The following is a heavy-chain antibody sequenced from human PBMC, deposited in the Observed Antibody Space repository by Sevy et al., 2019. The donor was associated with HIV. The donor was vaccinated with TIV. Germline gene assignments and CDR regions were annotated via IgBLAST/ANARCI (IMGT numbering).Heavy chain of an antibody. CDR3: ARGRVHPGIAVAGIVKANAEYFQH. Sequence: ASVKVSCKASGYTFTSYGISWVRQAPGQGLEWMGWISAYNGNTNYAQKLQGRVTMTTDTSTSTAYMERRSLRSDDTAVYYCARGRVHPGIAVAGIVKANAEYFQHWGQGTLVTVSS. CDR2: ISAYNGNT. D-gene: IGHD6-19*01. J-gene: IGHJ1*01. V-gene: IGHV1-18*01. CDR1: GYTFTSYG.